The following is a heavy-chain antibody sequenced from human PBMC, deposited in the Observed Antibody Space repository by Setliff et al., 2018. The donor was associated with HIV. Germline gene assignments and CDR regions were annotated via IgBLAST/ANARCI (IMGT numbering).Heavy chain of an antibody. CDR2: IFYSETVYYGGRT. CDR1: GGSISSNNYY. J-gene: IGHJ4*02. Sequence: SETLSLTCTVSGGSISSNNYYWGWIRQPPGKGLEWIGSIFYSETVYYGGRTYYSPSLKSRVTISVDTSKSQFTLKLSSVAAADTAVYYCARGVPLLPPHYWGQGTLVTVSS. V-gene: IGHV4-39*06. CDR3: ARGVPLLPPHY. D-gene: IGHD2-21*02.